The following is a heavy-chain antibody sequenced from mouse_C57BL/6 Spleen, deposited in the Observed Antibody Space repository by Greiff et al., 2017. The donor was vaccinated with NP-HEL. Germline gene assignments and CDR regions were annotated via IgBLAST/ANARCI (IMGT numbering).Heavy chain of an antibody. Sequence: DVHLVESEGGLVQPGRSMKLSCAASGFTFSSYAMSWVRQTPEKRLEWVATISDGGSYTYYPDNAKNNLYLQMSHMKSEYTAMYYCARKFPELTFYAMDYWGQGTSVTVSS. CDR2: ISDGGSYT. CDR3: ARKFPELTFYAMDY. J-gene: IGHJ4*01. CDR1: GFTFSSYA. V-gene: IGHV5-4*01. D-gene: IGHD4-1*01.